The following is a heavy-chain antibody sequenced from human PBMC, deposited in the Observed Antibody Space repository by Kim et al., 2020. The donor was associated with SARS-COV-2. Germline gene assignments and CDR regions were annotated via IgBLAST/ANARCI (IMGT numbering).Heavy chain of an antibody. CDR2: ISGSGGST. V-gene: IGHV3-23*01. Sequence: GGSLRLSCAASGFSFSSYAMNWVRQAPGKGLEWVSAISGSGGSTYYADSVKGRFTISRDNSKNTLYLQMNSLRAEDTAEYYCAKDQIVVVTEDWYFDLWGRGTLVTVSS. CDR1: GFSFSSYA. J-gene: IGHJ2*01. D-gene: IGHD2-21*02. CDR3: AKDQIVVVTEDWYFDL.